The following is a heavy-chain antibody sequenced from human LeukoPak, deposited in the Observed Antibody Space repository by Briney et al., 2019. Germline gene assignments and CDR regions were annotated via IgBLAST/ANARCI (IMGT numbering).Heavy chain of an antibody. CDR3: ARLGDNGYRMNWFDP. CDR2: IYPGDSDT. J-gene: IGHJ5*02. CDR1: GYTFTNYW. D-gene: IGHD5-18*01. Sequence: GESLKISCKASGYTFTNYWIGWVRQMPGKGLEWMGIIYPGDSDTRYSPSFQGQVTISADKSISTAYLQWSSLKASDTAMYYCARLGDNGYRMNWFDPWGQGTLVTVSS. V-gene: IGHV5-51*01.